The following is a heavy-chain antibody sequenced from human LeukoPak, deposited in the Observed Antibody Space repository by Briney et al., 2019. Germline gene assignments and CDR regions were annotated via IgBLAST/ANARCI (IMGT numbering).Heavy chain of an antibody. CDR2: ISGSGGST. CDR1: GFTFSSYA. Sequence: GGSLRLSCAASGFTFSSYAMSWVRQAPGKGLEWVSTISGSGGSTYYADSVKGRSTISRDNSKNTLCLQMNSLRAEDTAIYYCAKCVYYDSSGYSATLFDYWGQGTLVTVSS. CDR3: AKCVYYDSSGYSATLFDY. D-gene: IGHD3-22*01. J-gene: IGHJ4*02. V-gene: IGHV3-23*01.